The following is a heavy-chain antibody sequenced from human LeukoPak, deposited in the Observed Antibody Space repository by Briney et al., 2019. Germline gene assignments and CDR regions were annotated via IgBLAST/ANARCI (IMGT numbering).Heavy chain of an antibody. CDR1: GYTFTTYG. V-gene: IGHV1-18*01. CDR3: VRGLHSGYRTTEFDP. D-gene: IGHD5-12*01. Sequence: ASVKVSCKASGYTFTTYGISWVRQAPGQGLEWMGWISSYNGNTIYAHKLQGRVTMTTDTSTSTVYMELRSLRSDDTAVYYCVRGLHSGYRTTEFDPWGQGTLVTVSS. J-gene: IGHJ5*02. CDR2: ISSYNGNT.